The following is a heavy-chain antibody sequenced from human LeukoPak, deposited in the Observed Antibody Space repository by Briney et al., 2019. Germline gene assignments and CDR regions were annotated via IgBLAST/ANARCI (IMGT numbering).Heavy chain of an antibody. D-gene: IGHD4/OR15-4a*01. V-gene: IGHV3-48*01. CDR3: ARGRPLDYATDL. CDR2: IDGSSSTL. Sequence: GGSLSLTCAASGFSFRSYCMNWVRQAPGKGLEWLSYIDGSSSTLYYADSVKGRFTISRDSAKNSLYLQMNSLRAEDTAVYYCARGRPLDYATDLWSEGTLVTVSS. CDR1: GFSFRSYC. J-gene: IGHJ4*02.